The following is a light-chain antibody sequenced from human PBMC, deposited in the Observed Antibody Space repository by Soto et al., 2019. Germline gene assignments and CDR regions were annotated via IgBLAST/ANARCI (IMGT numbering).Light chain of an antibody. J-gene: IGLJ2*01. Sequence: SYELTQRPSVSVSPGETASITCSGDKLGDKYVCWYQQKPGQSPVLVIYQDKKRPSGIPERFSGSNSGNTATLTISGTQAMDEADYYCQAWDSSTGVFGGGTKLTVL. CDR3: QAWDSSTGV. CDR1: KLGDKY. CDR2: QDK. V-gene: IGLV3-1*01.